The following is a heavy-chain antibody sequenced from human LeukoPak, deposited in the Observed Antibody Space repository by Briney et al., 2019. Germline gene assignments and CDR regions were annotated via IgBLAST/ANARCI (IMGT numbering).Heavy chain of an antibody. CDR2: ISSSSSTI. V-gene: IGHV3-48*01. CDR1: GFTSSSYS. CDR3: ARDGDYDILTGYLDAFDI. D-gene: IGHD3-9*01. Sequence: GGSLRLSCAASGFTSSSYSMNWVRQAPGKGLEWVSYISSSSSTIYYADSVKGRFTISRDNAKNSLYLQMNSLRAEDTAVYYCARDGDYDILTGYLDAFDIWGQGTMVTVSS. J-gene: IGHJ3*02.